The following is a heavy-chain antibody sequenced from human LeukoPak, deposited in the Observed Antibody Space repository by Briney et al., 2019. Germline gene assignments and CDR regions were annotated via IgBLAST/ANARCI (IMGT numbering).Heavy chain of an antibody. CDR1: GYTFTSYD. J-gene: IGHJ4*02. CDR2: INPNSGGT. CDR3: ARDPTYCSSTSCENDY. V-gene: IGHV1-2*02. Sequence: GASVKVSCKASGYTFTSYDINWVRQAPGQGLEWMGWINPNSGGTNYAQKFQGRVTMTRDTSISTAYMELSRLRSDDTAVYYCARDPTYCSSTSCENDYWGQGTLVTVSS. D-gene: IGHD2-2*01.